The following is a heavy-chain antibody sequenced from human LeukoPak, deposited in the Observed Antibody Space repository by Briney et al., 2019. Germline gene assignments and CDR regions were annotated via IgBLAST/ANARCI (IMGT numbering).Heavy chain of an antibody. D-gene: IGHD3-22*01. J-gene: IGHJ4*02. CDR1: GFIFSSYG. CDR2: IYKNGRER. V-gene: IGHV3-23*05. CDR3: AKDPGGPYYYDSSGYYFDY. Sequence: GGSLRLSCAASGFIFSSYGMNWVRQAPGKGLEWVSGIYKNGRERYADSVMGRFTISRDNSKNTLYLQMNSLRAEDTAVYYCAKDPGGPYYYDSSGYYFDYWGQGTLVTVSS.